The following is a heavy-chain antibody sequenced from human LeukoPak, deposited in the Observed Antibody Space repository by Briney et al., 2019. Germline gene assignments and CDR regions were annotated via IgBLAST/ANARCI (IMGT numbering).Heavy chain of an antibody. D-gene: IGHD2-2*01. CDR2: ISAYNGNT. CDR3: ARSYCSSTSCRYWYYFDY. V-gene: IGHV1-18*01. J-gene: IGHJ4*02. Sequence: ASVKFSCKASGYTFPSYGISWVRQAPVQGLDWMGWISAYNGNTHSAQKLQGRVTMSPDTSTSTAYMEMRTLRADDTRVYNCARSYCSSTSCRYWYYFDYWGQGTLVTASS. CDR1: GYTFPSYG.